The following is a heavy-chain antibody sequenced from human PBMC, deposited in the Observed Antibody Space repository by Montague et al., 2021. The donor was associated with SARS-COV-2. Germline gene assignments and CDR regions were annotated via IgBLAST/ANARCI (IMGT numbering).Heavy chain of an antibody. Sequence: SLRLSCAASGFTFSSYGMNWVRQAPGKGLEWVSYISSSGSTIYYADSVKGRFTISRDNAKNSLYLQMNGLRAEDTAVYYCARAVPYVFRPLKYFDYWGQGTLVTVSS. CDR1: GFTFSSYG. CDR2: ISSSGSTI. D-gene: IGHD3-16*01. V-gene: IGHV3-48*03. CDR3: ARAVPYVFRPLKYFDY. J-gene: IGHJ4*02.